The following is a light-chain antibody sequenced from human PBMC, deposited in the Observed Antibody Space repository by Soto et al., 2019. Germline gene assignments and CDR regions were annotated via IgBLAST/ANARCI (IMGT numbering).Light chain of an antibody. Sequence: QSALTQPASVSGSPGQSITISCTGTSSDVGSYNLVSWYQQHPGKAPKLMIYEGSTRPSGVSNRFSGSKSGNTASLTISGLQAEDEADYYCCSYAGSSTGVFGGGTKLTVL. CDR2: EGS. CDR3: CSYAGSSTGV. V-gene: IGLV2-23*01. J-gene: IGLJ3*02. CDR1: SSDVGSYNL.